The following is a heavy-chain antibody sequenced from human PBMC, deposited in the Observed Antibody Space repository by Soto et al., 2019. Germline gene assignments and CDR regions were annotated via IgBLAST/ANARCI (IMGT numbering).Heavy chain of an antibody. Sequence: QVQLVQSGAEVKKPGSSVNVSCKTSGGTFGNSAVTWVRQAPGQGLEWMGGFVPMFGTANDAQKFQGRLTITADEFTNTAYMELSSLTSDDTAVYYCARDGDPRNAFWSGPLGDGCVDPWGQGTLVTVSS. CDR3: ARDGDPRNAFWSGPLGDGCVDP. D-gene: IGHD3-3*01. CDR1: GGTFGNSA. V-gene: IGHV1-69*12. CDR2: FVPMFGTA. J-gene: IGHJ5*02.